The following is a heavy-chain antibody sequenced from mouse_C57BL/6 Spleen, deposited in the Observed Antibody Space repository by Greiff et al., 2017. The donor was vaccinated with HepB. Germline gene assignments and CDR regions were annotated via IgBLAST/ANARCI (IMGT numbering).Heavy chain of an antibody. V-gene: IGHV7-3*01. Sequence: EVKLMESGGGLVQPGGSLSLSCAASGFTFTDYYMSWVRQPPGKALEWLGFIRNKANGYTTEYSASVKGRFTISRDNSQSILYLQMNALRAEDSATYYCARGDDYAWFAYWGQGTLVTVSA. CDR3: ARGDDYAWFAY. CDR2: IRNKANGYTT. D-gene: IGHD2-4*01. J-gene: IGHJ3*01. CDR1: GFTFTDYY.